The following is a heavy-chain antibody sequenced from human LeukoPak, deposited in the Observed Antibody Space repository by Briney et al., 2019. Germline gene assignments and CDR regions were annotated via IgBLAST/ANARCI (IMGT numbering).Heavy chain of an antibody. J-gene: IGHJ4*02. CDR2: IRSKTDGGTR. CDR1: GLTFSNAW. V-gene: IGHV3-15*01. CDR3: TTSFILAGHFDY. D-gene: IGHD3-9*01. Sequence: GGSLRLSCAASGLTFSNAWMSWVRQAPGKGLEWVGRIRSKTDGGTREYAAPVKGRFTISRDDSKSTVDLQMNSLKTEDTAVYYCTTSFILAGHFDYRGQGSLVTVSS.